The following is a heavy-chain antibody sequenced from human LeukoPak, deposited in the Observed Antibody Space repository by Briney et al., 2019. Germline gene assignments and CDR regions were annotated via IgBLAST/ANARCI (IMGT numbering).Heavy chain of an antibody. CDR3: TKKRTTSVTDWFDP. D-gene: IGHD4-17*01. CDR2: ISGIGTTT. V-gene: IGHV3-23*01. Sequence: PGGSLRLSCAASGFTFSSYAMAWVRQAPGKGLEFVSVISGIGTTTYYADSVKGRFTISRDNSKNTQFLQMNSLRVEDTAVYYYTKKRTTSVTDWFDPWGQGTLVTVSS. J-gene: IGHJ5*02. CDR1: GFTFSSYA.